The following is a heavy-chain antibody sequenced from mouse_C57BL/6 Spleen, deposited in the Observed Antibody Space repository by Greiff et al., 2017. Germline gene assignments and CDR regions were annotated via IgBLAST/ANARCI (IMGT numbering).Heavy chain of an antibody. J-gene: IGHJ2*01. V-gene: IGHV1-7*01. CDR3: ARSYDGYSVYFDY. CDR1: GYTFTSYW. CDR2: INPSSGYT. Sequence: QVHVKQSGAELAKPGASVKLSCKASGYTFTSYWMHWVKQRPGQGLEWIGYINPSSGYTKYNQKFKDKATLTADKSSSTAYMQLSSLTYEDSAVYYCARSYDGYSVYFDYWGQGTTLTVSS. D-gene: IGHD2-3*01.